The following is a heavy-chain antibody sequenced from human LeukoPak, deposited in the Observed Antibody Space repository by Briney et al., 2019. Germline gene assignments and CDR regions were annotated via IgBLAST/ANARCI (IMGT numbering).Heavy chain of an antibody. Sequence: GPLRLSCVTSGFSFSSYAMSWVRQAPGKGLEWVSGISAAGGNSFYADSVKGRFTISRDNSNNTLHLQMNNMRVEDTAVYYCAKTQVVYYFDYWGQGNLVTVSS. CDR3: AKTQVVYYFDY. CDR1: GFSFSSYA. D-gene: IGHD2-8*02. J-gene: IGHJ4*02. V-gene: IGHV3-23*01. CDR2: ISAAGGNS.